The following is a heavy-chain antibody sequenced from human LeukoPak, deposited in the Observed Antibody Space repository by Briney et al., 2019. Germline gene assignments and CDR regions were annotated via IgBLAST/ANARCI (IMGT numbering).Heavy chain of an antibody. CDR1: GFTFSGYE. CDR3: ARVLMYAFDI. CDR2: ISSTGGTI. Sequence: PGGSLRLSCAASGFTFSGYEMNWVRQAPGKGLEWVSYISSTGGTIKYADSVKGRFTISRDNAKNSLYLQMKGLRAEDTALYYCARVLMYAFDIWGQGTPVTVSS. D-gene: IGHD3-9*01. V-gene: IGHV3-48*03. J-gene: IGHJ3*02.